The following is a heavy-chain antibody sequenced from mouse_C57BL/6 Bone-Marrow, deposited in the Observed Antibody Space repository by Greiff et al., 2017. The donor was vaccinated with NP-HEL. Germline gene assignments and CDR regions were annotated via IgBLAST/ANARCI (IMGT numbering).Heavy chain of an antibody. D-gene: IGHD3-2*02. Sequence: VQLQQPGAELVRPGSSVKLSCKASGYTFTSYWMDWVKQRPGQGLEWIGNIYPSDSATHYNQKFKDKATLTVDKSSSTAYMQLSSLTSEDSAVYYCARELRAILYYAMDYWGQGTSGTVSS. CDR1: GYTFTSYW. J-gene: IGHJ4*01. CDR2: IYPSDSAT. CDR3: ARELRAILYYAMDY. V-gene: IGHV1-61*01.